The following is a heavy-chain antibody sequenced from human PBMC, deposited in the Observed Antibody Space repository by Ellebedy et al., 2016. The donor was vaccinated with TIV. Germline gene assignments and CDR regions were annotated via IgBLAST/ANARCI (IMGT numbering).Heavy chain of an antibody. Sequence: MPSETLSLTCNVSGSSVSSHNNYWTWIRQPPGRGLEWIGYIYYITNTNYSPSLKSRVSISLDTSKYQFFLNLRSVTAADTAVYYCARVSFDAFDAWGQGTLVTVSS. CDR2: IYYITNT. CDR1: GSSVSSHNNY. V-gene: IGHV4-61*01. D-gene: IGHD3-16*02. J-gene: IGHJ3*01. CDR3: ARVSFDAFDA.